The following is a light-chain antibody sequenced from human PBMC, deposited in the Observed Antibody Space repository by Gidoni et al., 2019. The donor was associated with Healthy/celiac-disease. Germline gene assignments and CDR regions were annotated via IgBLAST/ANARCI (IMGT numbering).Light chain of an antibody. V-gene: IGLV1-36*01. CDR3: AAWDDSLNGPV. J-gene: IGLJ3*02. CDR1: RSNIGDNA. CDR2: YDD. Sequence: QSVLTQPPSVSEAPRQRVTISCSGSRSNIGDNAVNWYQQLPGKAPKLLIYYDDRLPSGVSDRFSGSKSGTSASLAISGLQSEDEADYYCAAWDDSLNGPVFGGGTKLTVL.